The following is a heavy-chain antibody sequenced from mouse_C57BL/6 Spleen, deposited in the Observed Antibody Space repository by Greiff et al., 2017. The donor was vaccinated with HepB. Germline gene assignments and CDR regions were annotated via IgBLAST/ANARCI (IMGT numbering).Heavy chain of an antibody. Sequence: EVQLQQSGPGLVKPSQSLSLTCSVTGYSITSGYYWNWIRQFPGNKLEWMGYISYDGSNNYNPSLKNRISITRDTSKNQFFLKLNSVTTEDTATYDCARAGSSGSAWFAYWGQGTLVTVSA. V-gene: IGHV3-6*01. CDR3: ARAGSSGSAWFAY. D-gene: IGHD3-2*02. J-gene: IGHJ3*01. CDR2: ISYDGSN. CDR1: GYSITSGYY.